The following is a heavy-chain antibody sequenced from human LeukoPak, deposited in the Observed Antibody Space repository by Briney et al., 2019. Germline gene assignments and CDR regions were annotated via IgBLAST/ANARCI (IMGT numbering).Heavy chain of an antibody. CDR1: GVSVTDYY. Sequence: SETLPLTCNVSGVSVTDYYWSWIRQPPGKGPEWIGEIYHSGSTNYNPSLKSRVTISVDKSKNQFSLKLSSVTAADTAVYYCARVALAEWERPFDYWGQGTLVTVSS. J-gene: IGHJ4*02. V-gene: IGHV4-59*02. D-gene: IGHD1-26*01. CDR2: IYHSGST. CDR3: ARVALAEWERPFDY.